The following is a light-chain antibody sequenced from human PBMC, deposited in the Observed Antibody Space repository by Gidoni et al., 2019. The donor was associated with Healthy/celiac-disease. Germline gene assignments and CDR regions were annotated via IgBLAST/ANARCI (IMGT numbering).Light chain of an antibody. CDR3: QAWDSSV. Sequence: SYELTQPPSVSVSPGQTASITCYGDKLGDKYACWYQQKPGQSPVLVIYQDSKRPSGIPERFSGSNSGNTATLTISGTQAMDEADYYCQAWDSSVFGGGTKLTVL. CDR2: QDS. CDR1: KLGDKY. V-gene: IGLV3-1*01. J-gene: IGLJ2*01.